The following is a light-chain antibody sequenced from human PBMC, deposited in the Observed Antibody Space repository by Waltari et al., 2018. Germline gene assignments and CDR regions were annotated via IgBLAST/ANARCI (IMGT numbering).Light chain of an antibody. Sequence: QSALTQPPSASGSPGQSVTISCTGTSRDVGGYKSVSWYQQHPGKVPKLMIYEVSKRPSGVPDRFSGSKSGNTASLTVSGLQAEDEADYYCSSYAGSIYVFGTGTKVTVL. CDR2: EVS. CDR3: SSYAGSIYV. J-gene: IGLJ1*01. V-gene: IGLV2-8*01. CDR1: SRDVGGYKS.